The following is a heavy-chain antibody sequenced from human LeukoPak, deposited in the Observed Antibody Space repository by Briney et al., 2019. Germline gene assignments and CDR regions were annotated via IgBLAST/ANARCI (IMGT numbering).Heavy chain of an antibody. Sequence: GESLKISCKGSGYSFSSYWISWVRQMPGKGLEWMGSIDPSDSYTNCSPSFQGHVTISTDKSISTAYLQWSSLKASDTAMYYCARCMYSSGFESEQVAFDIWGQGTMVTVSS. D-gene: IGHD6-19*01. CDR3: ARCMYSSGFESEQVAFDI. CDR1: GYSFSSYW. CDR2: IDPSDSYT. V-gene: IGHV5-10-1*01. J-gene: IGHJ3*02.